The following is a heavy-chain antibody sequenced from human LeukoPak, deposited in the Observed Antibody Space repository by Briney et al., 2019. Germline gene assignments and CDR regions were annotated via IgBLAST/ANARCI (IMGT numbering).Heavy chain of an antibody. CDR3: ARGGYGSGSYYNVVDYYYNYMDV. CDR1: GYTFTGYY. J-gene: IGHJ6*03. CDR2: INPNSGGT. V-gene: IGHV1-2*02. Sequence: ASVKVSCKASGYTFTGYYMHWVRQAPGQGLKWMGWINPNSGGTNYAQKFQGRVTMTRNTSISTAYMELSSLRSEDTAVYYCARGGYGSGSYYNVVDYYYNYMDVWGKGTTVTISS. D-gene: IGHD3-10*01.